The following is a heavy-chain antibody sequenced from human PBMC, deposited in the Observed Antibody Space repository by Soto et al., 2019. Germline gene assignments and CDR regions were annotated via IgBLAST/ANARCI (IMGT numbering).Heavy chain of an antibody. V-gene: IGHV4-31*03. J-gene: IGHJ5*02. CDR3: ARDLGSGYGSGSYLLAP. D-gene: IGHD3-10*01. Sequence: PSETLSLTCTVSGGSISSGGYYWSWIRQHPGKGLKWIGYIYYSGSTYFNPSLKSRVTISVDTSKNQFSLKLSSVTAADTAVYYCARDLGSGYGSGSYLLAPWGQGTLVTVSS. CDR1: GGSISSGGYY. CDR2: IYYSGST.